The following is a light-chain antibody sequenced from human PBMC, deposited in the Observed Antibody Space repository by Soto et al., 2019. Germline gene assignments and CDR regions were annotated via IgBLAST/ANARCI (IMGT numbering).Light chain of an antibody. Sequence: QPVLTQPRSVSGSPGQSVTISCTGTSSDVGGYNYVSWYQQHPGKAPKLMIYDVSKRPSGVPDRFSGSKSGNTASLTISGLQAEDEADYYCCSYAGSYTVLFGGGTQLTVL. CDR1: SSDVGGYNY. CDR2: DVS. V-gene: IGLV2-11*01. CDR3: CSYAGSYTVL. J-gene: IGLJ2*01.